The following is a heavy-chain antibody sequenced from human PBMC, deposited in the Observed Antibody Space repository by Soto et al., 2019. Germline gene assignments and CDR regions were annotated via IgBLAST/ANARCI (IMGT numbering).Heavy chain of an antibody. CDR2: IYNSGNT. CDR3: ARAGRVATFDY. V-gene: IGHV4-61*01. D-gene: IGHD5-12*01. Sequence: QVQLQESGPGLVKPSETLSLTCNVSGGSVSSGSYFWSWIRQPPGKGLEWIGYIYNSGNTKYNPSLKSRVTISADTAKNQFSMKLSSVTAADTAVYYCARAGRVATFDYWGQGSLVTVSS. CDR1: GGSVSSGSYF. J-gene: IGHJ4*02.